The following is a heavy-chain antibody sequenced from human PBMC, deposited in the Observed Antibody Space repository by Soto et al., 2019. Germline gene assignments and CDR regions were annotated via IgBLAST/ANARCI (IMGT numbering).Heavy chain of an antibody. CDR3: ARDAESGTYYNNWFDP. J-gene: IGHJ5*02. D-gene: IGHD1-26*01. CDR2: ISPYNGNT. V-gene: IGHV1-18*04. CDR1: GYTFTTYG. Sequence: QVQLVQSGAEVKKPGASLKVSCNTSGYTFTTYGINWVRQAPGQGLEWMGWISPYNGNTKYAQKLQDRVTMTTDTSTSTVYMELRSLRSDDKAVYYCARDAESGTYYNNWFDPWGQGTLVTVSS.